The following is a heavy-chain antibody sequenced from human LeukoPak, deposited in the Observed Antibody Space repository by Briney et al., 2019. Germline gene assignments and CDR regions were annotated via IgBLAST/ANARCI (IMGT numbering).Heavy chain of an antibody. J-gene: IGHJ4*02. D-gene: IGHD4-17*01. CDR2: VFPIFGTA. CDR3: ASGMTTVNTRQFDY. Sequence: SVTVSSMDSLGSFSIYAICWVRQAPGQGREWMGGVFPIFGTANYPQKLQGRVTIAADKSTSTAYMELSSLRSEDTAVYYCASGMTTVNTRQFDYWGQGTLVTASS. V-gene: IGHV1-69*06. CDR1: LGSFSIYA.